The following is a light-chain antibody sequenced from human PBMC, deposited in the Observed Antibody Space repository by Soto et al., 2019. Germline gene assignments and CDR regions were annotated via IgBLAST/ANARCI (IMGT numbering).Light chain of an antibody. Sequence: EIVLTQSLGTLALSPGERVTLSCRASQSVSNNYLAWCQHKPGKAPRLLIYGASNRATGIPDRLSGGGSGTDFTLTIRRLEPEDSAVYYCQQYGSSGTFGQGTKVDIK. V-gene: IGKV3-20*01. CDR3: QQYGSSGT. CDR2: GAS. CDR1: QSVSNNY. J-gene: IGKJ1*01.